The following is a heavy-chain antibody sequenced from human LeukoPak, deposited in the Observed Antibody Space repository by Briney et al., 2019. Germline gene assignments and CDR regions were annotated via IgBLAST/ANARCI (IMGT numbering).Heavy chain of an antibody. V-gene: IGHV4-59*01. CDR3: ARVSWFPGTSYYYMDV. Sequence: SETLSLTCTVSGGSISSYYWSWIRQPPGRGLVWIGYIHYSGTTNYNPSLKSRVTISVDTSKNQFSLKLTSVTAADTAVYYCARVSWFPGTSYYYMDVWGKGTTVTVSS. CDR2: IHYSGTT. D-gene: IGHD1-1*01. J-gene: IGHJ6*03. CDR1: GGSISSYY.